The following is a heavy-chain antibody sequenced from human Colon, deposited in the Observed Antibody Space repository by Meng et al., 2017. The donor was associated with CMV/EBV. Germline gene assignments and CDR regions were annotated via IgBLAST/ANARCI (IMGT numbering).Heavy chain of an antibody. J-gene: IGHJ5*02. CDR3: ARLNGGNSGDWFDP. CDR1: GFPFTSYS. V-gene: IGHV1-18*04. Sequence: ASVKVSCKASGFPFTSYSFTWVRQAPGQGLEWLGWISAYNGNTNYAQIAQGRVTMTTDPSTTTAYMELRNLRSDATAVYYCARLNGGNSGDWFDPWGQGTLVTVSS. D-gene: IGHD4-23*01. CDR2: ISAYNGNT.